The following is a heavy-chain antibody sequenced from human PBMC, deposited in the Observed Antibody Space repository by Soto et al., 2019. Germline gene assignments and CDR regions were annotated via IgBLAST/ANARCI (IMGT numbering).Heavy chain of an antibody. CDR3: ARTDCSSTSCFDNWFDP. CDR2: MNPNSGNT. CDR1: GYTFTSYD. D-gene: IGHD2-2*01. Sequence: ASVKVSCKASGYTFTSYDINWVRQATGQGLEWMGWMNPNSGNTGYAQKFQGRVTMTRNTSISTAYMELSSLRSEDTAVYYCARTDCSSTSCFDNWFDPWGQGXLVTVHS. V-gene: IGHV1-8*01. J-gene: IGHJ5*02.